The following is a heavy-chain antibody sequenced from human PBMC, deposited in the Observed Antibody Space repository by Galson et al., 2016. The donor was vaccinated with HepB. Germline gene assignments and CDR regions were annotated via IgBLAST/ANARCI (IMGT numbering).Heavy chain of an antibody. Sequence: SLRLSCAASGFTFTDYWMDWVRQAPGEGLVWVSSIKPDGTTIKYADSVKGRFTMSRDNAKNTLHLQMNSLRVDDTAVYYCTKRLSHGMDVWGQGTTVTVSS. CDR2: IKPDGTTI. CDR3: TKRLSHGMDV. V-gene: IGHV3-74*03. D-gene: IGHD5-24*01. CDR1: GFTFTDYW. J-gene: IGHJ6*02.